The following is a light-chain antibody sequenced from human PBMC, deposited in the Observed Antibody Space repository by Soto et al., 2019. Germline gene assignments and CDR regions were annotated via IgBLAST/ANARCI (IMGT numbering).Light chain of an antibody. J-gene: IGLJ3*02. V-gene: IGLV1-47*02. CDR2: RDD. Sequence: QSVLTQPPSASGAPGQKVTISCSGASSKIGNNFVSWYQQVPGTAPKLLINRDDQRPSRVPDRVSGSKSGTSASLAISGLRSEDEADYYCSTWDASLSGRVFGGGTKLTVL. CDR1: SSKIGNNF. CDR3: STWDASLSGRV.